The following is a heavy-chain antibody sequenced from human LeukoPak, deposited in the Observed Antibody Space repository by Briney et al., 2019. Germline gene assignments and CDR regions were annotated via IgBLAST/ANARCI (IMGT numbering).Heavy chain of an antibody. V-gene: IGHV3-30-3*01. CDR1: GFTFSSYS. Sequence: GGSLRLSCAASGFTFSSYSMHWVRQAPGKGLEWVAVILYDGSNKYYADSVKGRFTVSRDNSKNTLYLEMNSLRAEDTAVYYCASRGSYCSSSTCSKQFYYGIDVWGQGTTVTVSS. CDR2: ILYDGSNK. J-gene: IGHJ6*02. CDR3: ASRGSYCSSSTCSKQFYYGIDV. D-gene: IGHD2-2*01.